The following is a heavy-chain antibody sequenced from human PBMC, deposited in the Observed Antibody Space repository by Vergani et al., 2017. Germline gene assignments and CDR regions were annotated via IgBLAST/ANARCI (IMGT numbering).Heavy chain of an antibody. Sequence: QVQLVESGGGVVQPGRSLRLSCAASGFTFSSYGMHWVRQAPGKGLEWVAVISYDGSNKYYADSVKGRFTISRDNSKNTLYLQMNSLRAEDTAVYYCAKDRLNPIASIAAASYYGMDVWGQGTTVTVSS. J-gene: IGHJ6*02. V-gene: IGHV3-30*18. CDR1: GFTFSSYG. D-gene: IGHD6-13*01. CDR3: AKDRLNPIASIAAASYYGMDV. CDR2: ISYDGSNK.